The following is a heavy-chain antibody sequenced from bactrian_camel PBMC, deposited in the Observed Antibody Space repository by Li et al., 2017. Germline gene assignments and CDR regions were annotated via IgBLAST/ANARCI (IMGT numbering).Heavy chain of an antibody. Sequence: VQLVESGGGSVQPGGSLTLSCVVSGYTYSAYSMGWFRQTGGKEREGIAAIESDGNPSYAESVKGRFTISQDNAKTTLYLQMNSLKPEDTAMYYCAATERTVLSALVFDETTYNYWGQGTQVTV. J-gene: IGHJ4*01. CDR1: GYTYSAYS. V-gene: IGHV3S42*01. CDR3: AATERTVLSALVFDETTYNY. D-gene: IGHD6*01. CDR2: IESDGNP.